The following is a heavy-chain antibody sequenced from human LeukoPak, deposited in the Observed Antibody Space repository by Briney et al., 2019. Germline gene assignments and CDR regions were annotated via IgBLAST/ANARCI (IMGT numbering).Heavy chain of an antibody. CDR2: ICHSGST. V-gene: IGHV4-30-2*01. CDR3: ARSGNLGFDI. D-gene: IGHD3-10*01. Sequence: SQTLSLTCAVSGGSISSGGYSGSWIRQPPGKGLEWIGYICHSGSTYYNPSLKSRVTISVDRSKNQLSLKLSSVTAADTAVSYCARSGNLGFDIWGQGTMVTVSS. J-gene: IGHJ3*02. CDR1: GGSISSGGYS.